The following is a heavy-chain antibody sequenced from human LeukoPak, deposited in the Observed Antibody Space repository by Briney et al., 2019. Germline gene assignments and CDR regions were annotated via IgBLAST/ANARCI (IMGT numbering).Heavy chain of an antibody. D-gene: IGHD1-1*01. CDR1: GYTFTSYG. V-gene: IGHV1-18*01. CDR2: ISAYNGNT. J-gene: IGHJ4*02. CDR3: ATDVTGTAPYDF. Sequence: GASVKVSCKASGYTFTSYGISWVRQAPGQGLEWMGWISAYNGNTNYAQKLQGRVTMTEDTSTDTAYMELSGLTSDDAAVYYCATDVTGTAPYDFWGQGTLVTVS.